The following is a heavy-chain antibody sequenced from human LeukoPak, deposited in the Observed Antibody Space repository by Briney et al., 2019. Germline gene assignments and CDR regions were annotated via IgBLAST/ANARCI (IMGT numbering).Heavy chain of an antibody. V-gene: IGHV3-23*01. Sequence: GGSLRLSCAASGFPFTFAMSWVRQAPGKGPEWVSTISGSGADTYYADSVRGRFTISRDNSKNMLYLQMNSLRAEDTAVYYCAKDKEGERWLHRGPFDYWGQGTLVTVSS. J-gene: IGHJ4*02. CDR3: AKDKEGERWLHRGPFDY. CDR2: ISGSGADT. CDR1: GFPFTFA. D-gene: IGHD5-24*01.